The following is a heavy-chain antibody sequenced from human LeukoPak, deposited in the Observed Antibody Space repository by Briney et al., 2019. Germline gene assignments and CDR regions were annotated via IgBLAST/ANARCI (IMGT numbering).Heavy chain of an antibody. V-gene: IGHV1-8*03. CDR1: GYTFTSYD. J-gene: IGHJ4*02. CDR2: MNTNSGNT. Sequence: ASVKVSCKASGYTFTSYDINWVRQATGQGLEWMGVMNTNSGNTGYAQRFRGRVTITRNTSISTAYMELSSLRSEDTAVYYCARGASRSFDYWGRGTLVTVSS. CDR3: ARGASRSFDY. D-gene: IGHD6-6*01.